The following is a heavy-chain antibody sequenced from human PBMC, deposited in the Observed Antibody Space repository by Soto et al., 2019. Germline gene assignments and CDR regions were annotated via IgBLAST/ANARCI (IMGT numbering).Heavy chain of an antibody. Sequence: QVQLVQSGAEVKKPGASVKVSCKASGYTFTSYYMHWVRQAPGQGLEWMGIINPSGGSTSYTQKFRGRVTMTRDTSTSTVYMALSSLRSEDTAVYYCARGGDFWSGSNAEFDYWGQGTLVTVSS. CDR3: ARGGDFWSGSNAEFDY. D-gene: IGHD3-3*01. CDR1: GYTFTSYY. J-gene: IGHJ4*02. CDR2: INPSGGST. V-gene: IGHV1-46*01.